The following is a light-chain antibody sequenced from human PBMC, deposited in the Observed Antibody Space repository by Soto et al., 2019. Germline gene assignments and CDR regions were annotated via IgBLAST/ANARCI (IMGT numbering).Light chain of an antibody. CDR2: LKSDGSH. CDR3: QTWGTGVI. Sequence: QPVLTQSPSASASLGASVKLTCTLSSGHSSYAIAWHQQQPEKGPRYLMKLKSDGSHSKGDGIPDRFSGSSSGAERYLTISNLQSEDEADYYCQTWGTGVIFGGGTKVTVL. J-gene: IGLJ2*01. V-gene: IGLV4-69*01. CDR1: SGHSSYA.